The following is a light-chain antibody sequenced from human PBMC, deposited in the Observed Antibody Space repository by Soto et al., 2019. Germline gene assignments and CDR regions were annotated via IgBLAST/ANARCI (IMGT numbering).Light chain of an antibody. CDR2: EVS. CDR1: SSDVGAYNF. J-gene: IGLJ1*01. Sequence: QSLLTHPASLSGSPGQSITISCTGTSSDVGAYNFVSWYQHHPGKVPKVIIYEVSNRPSGISNRFSGSKSGNTASLTISGLQAEDEADYFCISYAGSYTLYVFGTGTKVTVL. V-gene: IGLV2-14*01. CDR3: ISYAGSYTLYV.